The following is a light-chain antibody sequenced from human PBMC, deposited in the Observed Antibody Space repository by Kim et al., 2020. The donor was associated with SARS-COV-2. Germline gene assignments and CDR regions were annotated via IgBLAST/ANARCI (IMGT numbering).Light chain of an antibody. V-gene: IGKV3-20*01. CDR1: QSVSNSY. CDR2: DAS. J-gene: IGKJ2*01. CDR3: QQYGTSPLT. Sequence: LSPGERATPSCRASQSVSNSYLAWYQQKPGQAPRLLIYDASSRATGIPDRFSGSGSGTDFSLTISRLEPEDFAVYSCQQYGTSPLTFGQGTKLEIK.